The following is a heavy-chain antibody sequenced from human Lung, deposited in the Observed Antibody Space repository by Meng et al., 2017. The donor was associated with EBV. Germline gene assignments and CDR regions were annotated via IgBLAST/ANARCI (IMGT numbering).Heavy chain of an antibody. CDR2: IYYSGRT. J-gene: IGHJ4*02. V-gene: IGHV4-31*01. D-gene: IGHD5-18*01. CDR3: ARAVDTGYFDY. Sequence: QLRLRESGTDVVTPSGTLSLTGTVFGGPISSGGQDWSWIRQQQGKSLEWIGYIYYSGRTYYNPSLKSLVSITVDTSNNQFSLKLSSVTAADTAVYYCARAVDTGYFDYWGQGTLVTVSS. CDR1: GGPISSGGQD.